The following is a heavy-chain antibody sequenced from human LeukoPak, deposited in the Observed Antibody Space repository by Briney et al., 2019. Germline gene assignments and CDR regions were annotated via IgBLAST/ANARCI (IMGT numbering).Heavy chain of an antibody. D-gene: IGHD2-21*02. J-gene: IGHJ1*01. Sequence: GGSLRFSCAASGFTFSDYTMNWVRQAPGKGLEYVSSISGSSRHIYYADSVKGRFTISRDNTKSSLYLQMNSLRVEDMAVYYCARGYCGGDCYGDWGQGTLVTVSS. V-gene: IGHV3-21*01. CDR1: GFTFSDYT. CDR2: ISGSSRHI. CDR3: ARGYCGGDCYGD.